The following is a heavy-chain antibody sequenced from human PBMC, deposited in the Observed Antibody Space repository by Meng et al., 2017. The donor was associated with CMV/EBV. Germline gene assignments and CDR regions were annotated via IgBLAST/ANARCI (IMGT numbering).Heavy chain of an antibody. V-gene: IGHV3-11*04. Sequence: LSLTCAASGFTFSDYYMSWIRQAPGKGLEWVSYISSSGSTIYYADSVKGRFTISRDNAKNSLYLQMNSLRAEDTAVYYCARGVDLEWLLISQDYWGQGTLVTVSS. CDR2: ISSSGSTI. CDR1: GFTFSDYY. CDR3: ARGVDLEWLLISQDY. D-gene: IGHD3-3*01. J-gene: IGHJ4*02.